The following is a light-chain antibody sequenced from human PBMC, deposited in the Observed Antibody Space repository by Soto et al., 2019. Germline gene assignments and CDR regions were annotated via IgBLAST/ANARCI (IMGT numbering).Light chain of an antibody. CDR3: GTWDSSLGAVV. CDR2: DNS. CDR1: SSNIGNNY. Sequence: QSVLTQPPSVSAAPGQKVIISCSGGSSNIGNNYVSWYQQLPGTAPKLLIYDNSKRPSGVPDRFSGSKSGTSATLGITGLQTGDEADYYCGTWDSSLGAVVFGGGTQLTVL. V-gene: IGLV1-51*01. J-gene: IGLJ2*01.